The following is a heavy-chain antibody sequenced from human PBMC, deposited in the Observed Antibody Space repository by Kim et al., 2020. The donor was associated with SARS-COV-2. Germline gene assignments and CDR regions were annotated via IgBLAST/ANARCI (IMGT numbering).Heavy chain of an antibody. D-gene: IGHD6-13*01. V-gene: IGHV3-30*04. CDR3: ARDTILNIAAAGTTFNWYIDL. CDR1: GFTFSSYA. Sequence: GGSLRLSCAASGFTFSSYAMHWVRQAPGKGLEWVAVISYDGSNKYYADSVKGRFTISRDNSKNTLYLQMNSLRAEDTAVYYCARDTILNIAAAGTTFNWYIDLWGRGTLVTVSS. CDR2: ISYDGSNK. J-gene: IGHJ2*01.